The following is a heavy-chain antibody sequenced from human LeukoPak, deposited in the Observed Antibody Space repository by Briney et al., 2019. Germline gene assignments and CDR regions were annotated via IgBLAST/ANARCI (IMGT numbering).Heavy chain of an antibody. V-gene: IGHV1-58*02. CDR3: AASSTAGNFDY. D-gene: IGHD3-10*01. CDR1: EFTCTSSA. Sequence: ASVKVSCKASEFTCTSSAMRWVRQARGQRLEWIGWIVVGSGNTNYAQKFQERVTITRDMSTSTAYMELSSLRSEDTAVYYCAASSTAGNFDYWGQGTLVTVSS. CDR2: IVVGSGNT. J-gene: IGHJ4*02.